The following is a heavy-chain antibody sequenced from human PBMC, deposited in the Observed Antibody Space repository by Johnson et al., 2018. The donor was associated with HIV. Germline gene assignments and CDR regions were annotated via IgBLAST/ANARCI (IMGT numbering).Heavy chain of an antibody. CDR3: ARIGLPYYYGSGSYSHDAFDI. J-gene: IGHJ3*02. D-gene: IGHD3-10*01. CDR2: ISYDGSNK. V-gene: IGHV3-30-3*01. Sequence: VQLVESGGGVVQPGRSLRLSCAASRFTFSSYAMHWVRQAPGKGLEWVAVISYDGSNKYYADSVKGRFTISRDNSKNTLYLQMNSLRAEDTAVYYCARIGLPYYYGSGSYSHDAFDIWGQGTMVTVSS. CDR1: RFTFSSYA.